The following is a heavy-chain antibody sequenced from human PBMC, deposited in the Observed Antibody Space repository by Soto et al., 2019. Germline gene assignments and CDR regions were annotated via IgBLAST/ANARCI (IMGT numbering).Heavy chain of an antibody. V-gene: IGHV3-30*18. Sequence: QVQLVESGGGVVQPGTSLRLSCAASGFTFSGQGMHWVRQAPGKGLEWVAGTSYDGSDKYYADSVKGPFTISRDNAVNTLYLQMNSLRTEDTALYYCAKEYTGYYYDYWGQGTLVTVSS. CDR1: GFTFSGQG. J-gene: IGHJ4*02. CDR2: TSYDGSDK. D-gene: IGHD2-15*01. CDR3: AKEYTGYYYDY.